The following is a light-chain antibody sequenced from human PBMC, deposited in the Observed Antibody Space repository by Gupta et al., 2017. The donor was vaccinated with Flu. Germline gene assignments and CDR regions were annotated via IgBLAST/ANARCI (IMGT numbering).Light chain of an antibody. CDR2: RSK. Sequence: QSVLTQPPSASGTPGQGISISCYGSGSNMGGNNVYGYYHVPGTAPQLLIYRSKQRPSGVPERFSGSKSGTSASLAVSGLRSEDEGDYYCSAWDDNLGRVLFGGGTKLTVL. CDR3: SAWDDNLGRVL. V-gene: IGLV1-47*01. J-gene: IGLJ2*01. CDR1: GSNMGGNN.